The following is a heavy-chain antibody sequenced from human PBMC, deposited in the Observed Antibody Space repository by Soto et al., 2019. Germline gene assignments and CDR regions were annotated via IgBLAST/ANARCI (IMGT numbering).Heavy chain of an antibody. Sequence: QVHLEQSGAAVKMPGSSVKVACKTSGGIFSSYAFNWVRQAPGNGLEWMGRIVPMFGTTNYTQKLHGRVTITADRSSSAAYLELSGLRSDDTAMYYCATQRTARSPFDPWGQGTLVTVAS. J-gene: IGHJ5*02. CDR1: GGIFSSYA. D-gene: IGHD1-1*01. CDR3: ATQRTARSPFDP. V-gene: IGHV1-69*06. CDR2: IVPMFGTT.